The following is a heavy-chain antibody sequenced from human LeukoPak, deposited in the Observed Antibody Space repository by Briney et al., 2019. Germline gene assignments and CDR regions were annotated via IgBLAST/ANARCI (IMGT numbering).Heavy chain of an antibody. Sequence: GGSLRLSCAASGFTFSSYSMNWVRQAPGKGLEWVAFIRYDGSNKYYADSVKGRYTISRDNSKNTLYLQMKSLRAEDTAVYYCAKGGGYEAQYYYYYLDVWGKGTTVTISS. CDR2: IRYDGSNK. J-gene: IGHJ6*03. D-gene: IGHD5-12*01. V-gene: IGHV3-30*02. CDR1: GFTFSSYS. CDR3: AKGGGYEAQYYYYYLDV.